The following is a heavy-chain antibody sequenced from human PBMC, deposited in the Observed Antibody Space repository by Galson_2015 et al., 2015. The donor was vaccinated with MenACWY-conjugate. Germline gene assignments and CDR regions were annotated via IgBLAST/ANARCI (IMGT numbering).Heavy chain of an antibody. J-gene: IGHJ6*03. CDR1: GFSLSTPEMC. Sequence: PALVKPTQTLTLTCTFSGFSLSTPEMCVSWIRQSPGKALEWLARIDWDDNRYYSTSLKTRLTISKDTSKNQVVLSMTNMDPVDTATYYCARTRRYTSYYFYYYIDVWGKGTTV. D-gene: IGHD5-12*01. CDR3: ARTRRYTSYYFYYYIDV. CDR2: IDWDDNR. V-gene: IGHV2-70*11.